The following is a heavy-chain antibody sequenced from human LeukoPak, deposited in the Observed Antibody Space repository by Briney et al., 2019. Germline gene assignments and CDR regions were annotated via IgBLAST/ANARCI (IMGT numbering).Heavy chain of an antibody. V-gene: IGHV4-34*01. Sequence: SETLSLTCAVYGGSFSGYYWSWIRQPPGKGLEWIGEINHSGSTNYNPSLKSRITISVDTSKNQFSLKLSSVTAADTAVYYCARAVNGAARHLDYYYGMDVWGQGTTVTVSS. CDR3: ARAVNGAARHLDYYYGMDV. J-gene: IGHJ6*02. CDR2: INHSGST. D-gene: IGHD6-6*01. CDR1: GGSFSGYY.